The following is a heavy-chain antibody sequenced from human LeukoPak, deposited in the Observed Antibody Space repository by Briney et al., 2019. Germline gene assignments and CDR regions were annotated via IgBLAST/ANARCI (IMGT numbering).Heavy chain of an antibody. CDR2: ISWNSDSI. D-gene: IGHD3-9*01. CDR3: AKDAYYDIWTGYEDY. J-gene: IGHJ4*02. Sequence: GRSLRLSCAASGFTFDDYAMHWVRQAPGKGLEWVSGISWNSDSIGYADSVKGRFTISRDNAKNSLYLQMNSLRAEDTALYYCAKDAYYDIWTGYEDYWGQGTLVTVSS. CDR1: GFTFDDYA. V-gene: IGHV3-9*01.